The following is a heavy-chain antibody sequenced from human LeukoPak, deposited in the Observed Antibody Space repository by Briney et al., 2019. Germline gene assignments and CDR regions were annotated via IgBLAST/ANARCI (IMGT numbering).Heavy chain of an antibody. CDR2: IYYSGST. D-gene: IGHD3-10*01. V-gene: IGHV4-59*01. CDR3: ARVAVRGVIFDY. Sequence: PSETLSLTCTVSGGSISSYFWSWIRQPPGKGLEWIGYIYYSGSTNYNPSLKSRVTISVDTSKNQFSLKLSSVTAADTAVYYCARVAVRGVIFDYWGQGTLVTVSS. CDR1: GGSISSYF. J-gene: IGHJ4*02.